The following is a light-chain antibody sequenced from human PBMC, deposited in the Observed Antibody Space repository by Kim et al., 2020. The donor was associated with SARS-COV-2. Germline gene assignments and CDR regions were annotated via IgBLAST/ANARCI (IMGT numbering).Light chain of an antibody. V-gene: IGKV1-5*03. CDR2: KAS. CDR3: QQYKSHPYT. CDR1: QSVSSW. J-gene: IGKJ2*01. Sequence: DIQMNQSPSTLSASVGDRVTITCRASQSVSSWLAWYQQKPGKAPQLLFYKASTLEGGVPSRFSGRGSGTEFTLTINSLQPDDFATYSGQQYKSHPYTFGQGTKLEI.